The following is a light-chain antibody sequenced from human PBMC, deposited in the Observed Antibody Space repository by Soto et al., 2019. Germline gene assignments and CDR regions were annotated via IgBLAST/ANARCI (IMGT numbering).Light chain of an antibody. CDR1: QSVSSN. V-gene: IGKV3-15*01. CDR3: QQYNNWPPIT. Sequence: EIVLTQSPATLSLSPGERATLSCRASQSVSSNLAWYQQKPGQGPRFLIYGASTRATGIPARFSGSGSGTEFTLTISSLQSEDFAVYYCQQYNNWPPITFGQGTRLEIK. CDR2: GAS. J-gene: IGKJ5*01.